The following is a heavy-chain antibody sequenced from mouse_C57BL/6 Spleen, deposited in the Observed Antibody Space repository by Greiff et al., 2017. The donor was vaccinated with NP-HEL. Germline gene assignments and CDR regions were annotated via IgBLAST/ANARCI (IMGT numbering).Heavy chain of an antibody. CDR2: IYPGDGDT. CDR1: GYAFSSSW. J-gene: IGHJ4*01. D-gene: IGHD2-1*01. V-gene: IGHV1-82*01. Sequence: QVQLQQSGPELVKPGASVKISCKASGYAFSSSWMNWVKQRPGKGLEWIGRIYPGDGDTNYNGKFKGKATLTADKSSSTAYMQLSSLTSEDSAVYVCARDGNYEDYYAMDYWGQGTSVTVSS. CDR3: ARDGNYEDYYAMDY.